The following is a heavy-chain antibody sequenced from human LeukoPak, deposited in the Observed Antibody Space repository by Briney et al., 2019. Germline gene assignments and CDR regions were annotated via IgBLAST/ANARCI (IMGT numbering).Heavy chain of an antibody. CDR2: ISSSGSTI. J-gene: IGHJ4*02. D-gene: IGHD5-18*01. Sequence: GGSLRLSCAASGFTFSSYEMNWVRQAPGKGLEWVSYISSSGSTIYYADSVKGRFTISRDNAKNSLYLQMNSLRAEDTAVYYCARDSGSYGFFDYRGQGTLVTVSS. CDR1: GFTFSSYE. V-gene: IGHV3-48*03. CDR3: ARDSGSYGFFDY.